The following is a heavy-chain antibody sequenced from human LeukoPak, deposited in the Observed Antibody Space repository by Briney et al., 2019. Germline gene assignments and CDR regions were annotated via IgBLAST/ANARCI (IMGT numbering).Heavy chain of an antibody. CDR1: GFTVSSNY. CDR3: ARGKSSGYYHGDDPYVDY. J-gene: IGHJ4*02. CDR2: IYGGGTT. V-gene: IGHV3-53*01. D-gene: IGHD3-22*01. Sequence: PGGSLRPSCAASGFTVSSNYMTWVRQAPGKGLEWVSVIYGGGTTYYADSVRGRFTISRDNSKNTVYFQMNSLRAEDTAVYYCARGKSSGYYHGDDPYVDYWGQGTLVTVSS.